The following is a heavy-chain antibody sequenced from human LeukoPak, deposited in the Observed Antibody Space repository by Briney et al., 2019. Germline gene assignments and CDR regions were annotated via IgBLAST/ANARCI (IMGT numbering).Heavy chain of an antibody. CDR3: ARHGGPYYYDRSGYFDS. J-gene: IGHJ4*02. Sequence: GSLRLSCAASGFTVSSNYMSWVRQSPGKGLEWIGSIYYSGSTYYSPSLESRVTISLDTSNSQFSLKLRSVTAADTAAYYCARHGGPYYYDRSGYFDSWGQGTLVTISS. CDR2: IYYSGST. D-gene: IGHD3-22*01. CDR1: GFTVSSNY. V-gene: IGHV4-39*01.